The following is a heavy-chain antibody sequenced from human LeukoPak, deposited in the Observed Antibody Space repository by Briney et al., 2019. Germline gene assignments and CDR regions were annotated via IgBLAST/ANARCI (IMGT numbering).Heavy chain of an antibody. CDR3: ARVIAAAGRTHFDY. D-gene: IGHD6-13*01. V-gene: IGHV1-69*13. Sequence: ASVKVSCKASGGTFSSYAISWVRQAPGQGLEWMGGIIPIFGTANYAQKFQGRVTITADESTSTAYMELSSLRSEDTAVYYCARVIAAAGRTHFDYWGQGTLVTVSS. J-gene: IGHJ4*02. CDR1: GGTFSSYA. CDR2: IIPIFGTA.